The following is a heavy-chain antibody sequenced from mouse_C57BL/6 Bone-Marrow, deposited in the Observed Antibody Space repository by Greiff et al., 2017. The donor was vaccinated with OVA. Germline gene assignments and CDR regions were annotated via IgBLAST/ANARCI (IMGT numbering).Heavy chain of an antibody. CDR3: APYGSSPAWCAD. D-gene: IGHD1-1*01. Sequence: EVKVVESGAELVKPGASVKLSCTASGFNIKDYYMHWVKQRTEQGLEWIGRIDPEDGETKYAPKFQGKATITADTSSNTAYLQLSSLTSEDTAVYYCAPYGSSPAWCADWGKGTLVTVSA. J-gene: IGHJ3*01. V-gene: IGHV14-2*01. CDR1: GFNIKDYY. CDR2: IDPEDGET.